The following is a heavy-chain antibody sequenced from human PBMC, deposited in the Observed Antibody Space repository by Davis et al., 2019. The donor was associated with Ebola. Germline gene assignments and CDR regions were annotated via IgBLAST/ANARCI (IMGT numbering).Heavy chain of an antibody. CDR3: ARGGEMATIINTWDYYYYYGMDV. J-gene: IGHJ6*02. V-gene: IGHV4-34*01. CDR1: GGSFSGYY. Sequence: MPSETLSLTCAVYGGSFSGYYWSWIRQPPGKGLEWIGEINHSGSTNYNPSLKSRVTISVDTSKNQFSLKLSSVTAADTAVYYCARGGEMATIINTWDYYYYYGMDVWGQGTTVTVSS. D-gene: IGHD5-24*01. CDR2: INHSGST.